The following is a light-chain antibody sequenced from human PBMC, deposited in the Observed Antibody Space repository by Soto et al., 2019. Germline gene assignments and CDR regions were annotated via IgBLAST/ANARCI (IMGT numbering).Light chain of an antibody. CDR1: QSVSSN. Sequence: EIVMTQSPATLSVSPGERAILSCRASQSVSSNLAWYQQKPGQAPRLLIYGASTRATGIPARFSGSGSGTEFTLTISSLQSEDFALYYCQQYNNWPPLTFGGGTKVEIK. J-gene: IGKJ4*01. CDR2: GAS. V-gene: IGKV3-15*01. CDR3: QQYNNWPPLT.